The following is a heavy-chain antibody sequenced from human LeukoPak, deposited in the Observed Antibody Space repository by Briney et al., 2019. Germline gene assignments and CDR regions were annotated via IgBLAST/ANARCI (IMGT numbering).Heavy chain of an antibody. Sequence: GGSLRLSCAASEFSVGSNYMTWVRQAPGKGLEWVSVIYSGGSTYYADSVKGRFTISRDNSKNTLYLQMNSLRAEDTAVYYCARGPHYYDSSGYYSDAFDIWGQGTMVTVSS. J-gene: IGHJ3*02. V-gene: IGHV3-53*01. CDR1: EFSVGSNY. CDR3: ARGPHYYDSSGYYSDAFDI. D-gene: IGHD3-22*01. CDR2: IYSGGST.